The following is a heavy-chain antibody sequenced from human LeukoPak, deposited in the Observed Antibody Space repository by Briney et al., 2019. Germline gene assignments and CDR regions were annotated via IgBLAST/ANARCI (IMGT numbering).Heavy chain of an antibody. CDR3: GKTTVGYSSGRYPGWPVDY. CDR1: GFTFNSYA. D-gene: IGHD2-15*01. Sequence: GGSLRLSCAASGFTFNSYAMYWVRQAPGKGLEWISGIFGSGGSPHYADSVKSRFTISRDNSQEIVYLQLDSLRVEDTALYYCGKTTVGYSSGRYPGWPVDYWGQGALVTVSS. V-gene: IGHV3-23*01. CDR2: IFGSGGSP. J-gene: IGHJ4*02.